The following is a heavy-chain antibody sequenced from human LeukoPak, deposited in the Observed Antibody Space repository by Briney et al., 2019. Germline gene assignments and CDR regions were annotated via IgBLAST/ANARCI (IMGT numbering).Heavy chain of an antibody. V-gene: IGHV3-21*01. J-gene: IGHJ2*01. D-gene: IGHD1-26*01. CDR3: ARDGLATATLHWNFDL. CDR2: ISSSSSYI. Sequence: PGGSLRLSCAASGFTFSSYNMNWVRQAPGKGLEWVSSISSSSSYIYYADSVKGRFTISRDNAKNSLYLQMNSLRAEDTAVFYCARDGLATATLHWNFDLWGRGALVTVSS. CDR1: GFTFSSYN.